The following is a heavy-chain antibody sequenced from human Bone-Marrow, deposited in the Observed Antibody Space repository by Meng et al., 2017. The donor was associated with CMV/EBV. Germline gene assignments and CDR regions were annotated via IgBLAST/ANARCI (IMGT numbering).Heavy chain of an antibody. CDR3: ARFSQGGCSSTSCYTNGMDV. D-gene: IGHD2-2*02. CDR1: GYTFTSYA. Sequence: ASVKVSCKASGYTFTSYAMHWVRQAPGQRLEWMGWSNAGNGNTKYSQEFQGRVTMTRDTSTSTVYMELSSLRSEDTAVYYCARFSQGGCSSTSCYTNGMDVWGQGTTVTVSS. CDR2: SNAGNGNT. V-gene: IGHV1-3*02. J-gene: IGHJ6*02.